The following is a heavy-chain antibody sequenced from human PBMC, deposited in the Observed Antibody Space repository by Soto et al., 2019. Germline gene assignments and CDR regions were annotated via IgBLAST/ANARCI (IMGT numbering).Heavy chain of an antibody. V-gene: IGHV5-51*01. J-gene: IGHJ4*01. CDR2: IYPYDSET. D-gene: IGHD1-26*01. CDR1: GYSFTTYW. CDR3: ARHLVGATRGNFDY. Sequence: GESLKISCKGSGYSFTTYWIGWVRQMPGKGLEWMGIIYPYDSETRYSPSFQGQVTISADKSISAAYLQWSSLKASDTAMYYCARHLVGATRGNFDYWGHGTLVTVSS.